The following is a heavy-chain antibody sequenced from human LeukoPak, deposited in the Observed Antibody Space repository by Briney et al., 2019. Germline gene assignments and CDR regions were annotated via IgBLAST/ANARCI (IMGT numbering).Heavy chain of an antibody. V-gene: IGHV3-9*01. CDR1: GFTFDDYA. CDR3: AKVTRSYSSGWPDAFDI. CDR2: ISWNSGSI. J-gene: IGHJ3*02. Sequence: GRSLRLSCAASGFTFDDYAMHWVRQAPGKGLEWVSGISWNSGSIGYADSVKGRFTISRDNAKNSLYLQMNSLRAEDTALYYCAKVTRSYSSGWPDAFDIWGQGTMVTVSS. D-gene: IGHD6-19*01.